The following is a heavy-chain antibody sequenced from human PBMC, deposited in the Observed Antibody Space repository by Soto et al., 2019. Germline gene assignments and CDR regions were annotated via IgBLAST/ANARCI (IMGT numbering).Heavy chain of an antibody. J-gene: IGHJ6*02. CDR3: ARDHQIIAAPGTGLYYYYYGMDV. V-gene: IGHV3-33*01. Sequence: GWSLRLSCAASGFTFSSYGMHWVRQAPGKGLEWVAVIWYDGSNKYYADSVKGRFTISSDNSKNTLYLQMSSLRSEDTAVYYCARDHQIIAAPGTGLYYYYYGMDVWGQGTKVSVS. CDR2: IWYDGSNK. CDR1: GFTFSSYG. D-gene: IGHD6-13*01.